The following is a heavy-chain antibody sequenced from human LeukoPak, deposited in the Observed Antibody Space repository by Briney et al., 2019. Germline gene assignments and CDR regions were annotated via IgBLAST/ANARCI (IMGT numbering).Heavy chain of an antibody. V-gene: IGHV3-23*01. J-gene: IGHJ4*02. CDR1: GFTFTSFG. D-gene: IGHD3-10*01. CDR2: ISGSGGNT. Sequence: GGSLRLSCATSGFTFTSFGMNWVRQAPGKGLEWVSTISGSGGNTFYSGSVEGRFTISRDISKNTLYLQMKSLRAEDTAVYYCAKDVEDGSGTLIGYWGQGTLVTVSS. CDR3: AKDVEDGSGTLIGY.